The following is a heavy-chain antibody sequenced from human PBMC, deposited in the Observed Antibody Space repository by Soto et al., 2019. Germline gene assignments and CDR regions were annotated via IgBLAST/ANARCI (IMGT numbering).Heavy chain of an antibody. Sequence: GASVKVSCKASGDTFSFYTINWVRLAPGLGLEWMGRVNPIVSMSNYAQKFQGRVTITADKSTNTAYMQLSSLRSEDTAIYYCAASYGSGYRAFDYWGQGALVTVSS. CDR1: GDTFSFYT. CDR2: VNPIVSMS. V-gene: IGHV1-69*02. D-gene: IGHD3-10*01. CDR3: AASYGSGYRAFDY. J-gene: IGHJ4*02.